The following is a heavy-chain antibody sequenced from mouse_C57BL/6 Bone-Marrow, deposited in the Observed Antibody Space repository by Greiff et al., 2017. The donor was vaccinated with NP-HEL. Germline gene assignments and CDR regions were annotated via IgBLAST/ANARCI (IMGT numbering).Heavy chain of an antibody. CDR1: GYTFTDYY. J-gene: IGHJ3*01. CDR3: ARIRLPAWFAY. V-gene: IGHV1-19*01. Sequence: EVQLQQSGPVLVKPGASVKMSCKASGYTFTDYYINWVKQSHGKSLEWIGVINPYNGGTSYNQKFKGKATLTVDKSSSTAYMELNSLTSEDSAVYYCARIRLPAWFAYWGQGTLVTVSA. CDR2: INPYNGGT.